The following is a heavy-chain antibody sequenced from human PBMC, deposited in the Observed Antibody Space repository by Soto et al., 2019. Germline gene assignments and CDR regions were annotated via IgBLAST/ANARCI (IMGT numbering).Heavy chain of an antibody. D-gene: IGHD4-17*01. CDR2: ISWDGGST. J-gene: IGHJ4*02. CDR3: AKDGTVTTSNYYFDY. Sequence: SGGSLRLSCAASGFTFDDYTMHWVRQAPGKGLEWVSLISWDGGSTYYADSVKGRFTISRDNSKNSLYLQMNSLRTEDTALYYCAKDGTVTTSNYYFDYWGQGTLVTVSS. V-gene: IGHV3-43*01. CDR1: GFTFDDYT.